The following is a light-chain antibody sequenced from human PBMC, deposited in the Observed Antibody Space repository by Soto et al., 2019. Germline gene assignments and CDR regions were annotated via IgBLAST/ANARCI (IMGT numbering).Light chain of an antibody. Sequence: VLTQSPGTLSLSAVERATLSCSASYNVGEDDLAWYQQRPGQAPRPLIYGASSRATGVPERFSGSGSGTDFTLTISRLAPQDPAANYCQQYGRSPLIFGQGTKVDLK. V-gene: IGKV3-20*01. CDR3: QQYGRSPLI. CDR1: YNVGEDD. J-gene: IGKJ1*01. CDR2: GAS.